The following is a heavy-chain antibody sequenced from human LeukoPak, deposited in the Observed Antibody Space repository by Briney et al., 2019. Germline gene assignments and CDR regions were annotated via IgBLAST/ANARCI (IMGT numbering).Heavy chain of an antibody. Sequence: PSETLSLTCTVSGGSISSSSYYWGWIRQPPGKGLHWIGSIYYSGSTYYNPSLKSRVTISVDTSKNQFSLTLSSVTAADTAVYYCATHDARYGDYYFDYWGQGTLVTVSS. CDR1: GGSISSSSYY. V-gene: IGHV4-39*01. CDR3: ATHDARYGDYYFDY. CDR2: IYYSGST. J-gene: IGHJ4*02. D-gene: IGHD4-17*01.